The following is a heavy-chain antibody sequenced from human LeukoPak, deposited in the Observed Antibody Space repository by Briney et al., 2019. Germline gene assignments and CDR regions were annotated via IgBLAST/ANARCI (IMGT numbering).Heavy chain of an antibody. J-gene: IGHJ4*02. CDR1: GFTFSSYG. CDR3: AKDEGTYCARDCHAFDF. CDR2: IRYDGKSK. Sequence: PGGSLRLSCAASGFTFSSYGMHWVRQAPGKGLEWVAYIRYDGKSKNYADSVKGRFTISRDNSENTLYLQVNSLRAEDTAVFYCAKDEGTYCARDCHAFDFWGQGTLVTVSS. D-gene: IGHD2-21*01. V-gene: IGHV3-30*02.